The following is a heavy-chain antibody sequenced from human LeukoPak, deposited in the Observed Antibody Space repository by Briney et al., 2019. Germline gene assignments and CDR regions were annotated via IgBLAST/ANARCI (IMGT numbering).Heavy chain of an antibody. V-gene: IGHV1-69*13. Sequence: GASVKVSCKASGGTFSSYAISWVRQAPGQGLEWMGGIIPIFGTANYAQKFQGRVTITADESTSTAYMELSSLRSEDTAVYYCAREKYYYDSSRYHYWGQGTLVTVSS. CDR3: AREKYYYDSSRYHY. CDR1: GGTFSSYA. CDR2: IIPIFGTA. D-gene: IGHD3-22*01. J-gene: IGHJ4*02.